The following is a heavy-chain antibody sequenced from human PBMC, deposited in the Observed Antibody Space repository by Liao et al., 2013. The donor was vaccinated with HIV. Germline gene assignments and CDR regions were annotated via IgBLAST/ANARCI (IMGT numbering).Heavy chain of an antibody. J-gene: IGHJ6*03. CDR3: AKSDYGXGSDRYSYFYTDV. CDR1: GGSISGSTYY. D-gene: IGHD3-10*01. Sequence: QLQELGPGLVKPSETLSLTCTVSGGSISGSTYYWAWIRQAPGKGLEYIGNIYSTGRTNSNPSLKSRVTISMDTSKNQFSLKMNSMTAADTAIYYCAKSDYGXGSDRYSYFYTDVWGEGTTVTVSS. CDR2: IYSTGRT. V-gene: IGHV4-39*01.